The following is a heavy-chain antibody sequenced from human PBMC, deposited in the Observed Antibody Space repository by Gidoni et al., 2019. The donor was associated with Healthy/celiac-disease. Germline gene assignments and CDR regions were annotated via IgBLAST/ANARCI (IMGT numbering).Heavy chain of an antibody. Sequence: CNVYGRSIRSSSYYWGWIRKPPGKGLEWIGSIYYSGSTYYNPSLKSRVTISVDTSKNQFSLKLSSVTAADTAVYYCARHQRPSITMIEDWGQGTLVTVSS. D-gene: IGHD3-22*01. J-gene: IGHJ4*02. CDR3: ARHQRPSITMIED. CDR2: IYYSGST. CDR1: GRSIRSSSYY. V-gene: IGHV4-39*01.